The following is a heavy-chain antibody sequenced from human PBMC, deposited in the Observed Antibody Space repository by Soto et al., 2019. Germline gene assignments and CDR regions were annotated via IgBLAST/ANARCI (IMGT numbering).Heavy chain of an antibody. Sequence: GGSLRLSCSAPEFPFSSYAMHWVRQAPGKGLEYVSAISSNGGSTYYADAGKGRFNISRDNCKNTLYLKMSSLRAQDTAVYYCVKDRESSSPANWFDPWGQGTLVTVSS. CDR2: ISSNGGST. CDR1: EFPFSSYA. V-gene: IGHV3-64D*06. CDR3: VKDRESSSPANWFDP. D-gene: IGHD6-6*01. J-gene: IGHJ5*02.